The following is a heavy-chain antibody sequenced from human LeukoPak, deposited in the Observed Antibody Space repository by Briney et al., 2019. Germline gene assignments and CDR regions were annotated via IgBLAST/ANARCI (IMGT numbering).Heavy chain of an antibody. CDR1: GFTFDDYA. CDR3: AKEESSGWFLDAFDI. V-gene: IGHV3-43*02. Sequence: GGSLRLSCAASGFTFDDYAMHWVRQAPGQGLERVSLISGDGGSTYYADSVKGRFTISRDNSKNSLYLQMNSLRTEDTALYYCAKEESSGWFLDAFDIWGQGTMVTVSS. CDR2: ISGDGGST. D-gene: IGHD6-19*01. J-gene: IGHJ3*02.